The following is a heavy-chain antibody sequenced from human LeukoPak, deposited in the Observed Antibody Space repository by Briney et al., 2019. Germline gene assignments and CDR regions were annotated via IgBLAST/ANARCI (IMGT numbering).Heavy chain of an antibody. CDR3: APGSAGGTRGSWFDP. D-gene: IGHD1-26*01. V-gene: IGHV4-39*02. J-gene: IGHJ5*02. Sequence: PSETLSPTCTVAGVSISSSRYYWGWIRQSPGRGLEWIGSIYYTGGTYYNPSLESRVTIYVDTSKNHFSLKLSSVTAADTAVYYCAPGSAGGTRGSWFDPWGQGILVTVSS. CDR2: IYYTGGT. CDR1: GVSISSSRYY.